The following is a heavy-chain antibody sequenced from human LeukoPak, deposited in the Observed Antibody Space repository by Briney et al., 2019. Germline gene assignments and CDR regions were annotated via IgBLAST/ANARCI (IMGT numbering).Heavy chain of an antibody. Sequence: GGSLRHSCAASGFTFSSYAMSWVRQAPGHGLEWVSAISGSGGSTYYADSVKGRFTISRDNSKNTLYLQMNSLRAEDTAVYYCAKDASYDSSGTFGYWGQGTLVTVSS. D-gene: IGHD3-22*01. V-gene: IGHV3-23*01. CDR2: ISGSGGST. CDR1: GFTFSSYA. CDR3: AKDASYDSSGTFGY. J-gene: IGHJ4*02.